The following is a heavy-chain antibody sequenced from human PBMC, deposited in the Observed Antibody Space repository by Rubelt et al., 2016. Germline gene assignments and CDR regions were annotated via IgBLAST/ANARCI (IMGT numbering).Heavy chain of an antibody. CDR3: ARDRGGYYFDY. V-gene: IGHV1-69*04. D-gene: IGHD2-15*01. Sequence: APGQGLEWMGRIIPILGIANYAQKLQGRVTMTTDTSTSTAYMELRSLRSDDTAVYYCARDRGGYYFDYWGQGTLVTVS. CDR2: IIPILGIA. J-gene: IGHJ4*02.